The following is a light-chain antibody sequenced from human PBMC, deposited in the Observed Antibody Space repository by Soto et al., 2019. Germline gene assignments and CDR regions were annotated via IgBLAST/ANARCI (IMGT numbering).Light chain of an antibody. V-gene: IGLV2-14*03. CDR2: DVN. CDR3: SSYTASAPFYI. CDR1: RTDVDGYDY. Sequence: QPASVSGSPGQSITISCTGARTDVDGYDYVTWYQQHPGQAPKLMIYDVNNRPSGVSHRFSGSKSGDTASLTISGLQAEDDADYYCSSYTASAPFYIFGTGTKVTVL. J-gene: IGLJ1*01.